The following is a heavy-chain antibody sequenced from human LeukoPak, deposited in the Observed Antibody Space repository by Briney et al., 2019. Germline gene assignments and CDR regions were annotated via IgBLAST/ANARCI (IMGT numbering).Heavy chain of an antibody. D-gene: IGHD6-6*01. J-gene: IGHJ4*02. CDR1: GFTFSNYW. CDR3: ARELSLSSSRHLDY. V-gene: IGHV3-74*01. Sequence: PGGSLRLYCAASGFTFSNYWMHWVRQAPGKGLVWISRINIEESGTNYADSVKGRFTISRDSAKNTLYLQMNSLRVEDTAVYYCARELSLSSSRHLDYWGQGTLVTVSS. CDR2: INIEESGT.